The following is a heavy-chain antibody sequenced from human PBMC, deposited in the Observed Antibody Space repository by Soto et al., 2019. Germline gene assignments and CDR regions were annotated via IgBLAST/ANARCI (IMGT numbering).Heavy chain of an antibody. Sequence: GGSLRLSCAASGFTVSSSSMSWVRQAPGKGLEWVSLIYADGATYYGDSVKGRFTISRDTSKNQVVLTMTNMDPVDTATYYCARQCASSSCAFGEYYLDYWGQGALVTVSS. D-gene: IGHD2-2*01. CDR1: GFTVSSSS. J-gene: IGHJ4*02. V-gene: IGHV3-53*05. CDR2: IYADGAT. CDR3: ARQCASSSCAFGEYYLDY.